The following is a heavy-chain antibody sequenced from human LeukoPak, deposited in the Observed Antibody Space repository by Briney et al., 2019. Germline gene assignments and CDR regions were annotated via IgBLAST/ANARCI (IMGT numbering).Heavy chain of an antibody. CDR2: IYYSGIT. CDR3: ARGFDSSSGWYPAFDI. CDR1: GGSIRGYY. D-gene: IGHD6-19*01. J-gene: IGHJ3*02. Sequence: SETLSLTCSVSGGSIRGYYWSWIRQPPGKGLEYIGYIYYSGITNYNPSLKSRVTISVDTSKNQFSLRLNSVTAADTAMYYCARGFDSSSGWYPAFDIWGHGTMGTVSS. V-gene: IGHV4-59*01.